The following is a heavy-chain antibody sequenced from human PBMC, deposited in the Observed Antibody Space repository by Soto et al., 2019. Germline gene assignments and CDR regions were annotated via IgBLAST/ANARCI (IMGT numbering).Heavy chain of an antibody. J-gene: IGHJ6*02. CDR3: ARRVDYGDPYYYYGMDV. D-gene: IGHD4-17*01. CDR1: GYSFTSYW. Sequence: PGESLKISCKGSGYSFTSYWISWVRQMPGKGLEWMGRIDPSDSYTNYSPSFQGHVTISADKSISTAYLQWSSLKASDTAMYYCARRVDYGDPYYYYGMDVWGQGTTVTVSS. CDR2: IDPSDSYT. V-gene: IGHV5-10-1*01.